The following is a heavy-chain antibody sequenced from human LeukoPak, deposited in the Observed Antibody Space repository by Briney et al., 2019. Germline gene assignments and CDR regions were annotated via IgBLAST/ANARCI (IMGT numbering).Heavy chain of an antibody. CDR2: INPSGGST. V-gene: IGHV1-46*01. CDR1: GYSLTTYY. Sequence: ASVKVSCKASGYSLTTYYMHWVRQAPGQGLEWMAIINPSGGSTNYAQKFQGRVTMTRDTPTNTVYMELSSLRTEDTAVYYCATVYLYGMDVWGQGTTVTVSS. J-gene: IGHJ6*02. CDR3: ATVYLYGMDV. D-gene: IGHD2-8*01.